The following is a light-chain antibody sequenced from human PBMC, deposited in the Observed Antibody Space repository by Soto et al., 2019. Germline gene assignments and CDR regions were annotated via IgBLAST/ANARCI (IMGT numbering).Light chain of an antibody. CDR2: GAS. CDR1: QSVSSIY. CDR3: QQYGSSRWT. J-gene: IGKJ1*01. V-gene: IGKV3-20*01. Sequence: EIVLTQSPGTLSLSPGERATLSCRASQSVSSIYLAWYQRKPGQAPRLLIYGASSRATGIPDRFSGSGSGTDFTHTISRLEPEDFAVYYCQQYGSSRWTFGQGTKVDIK.